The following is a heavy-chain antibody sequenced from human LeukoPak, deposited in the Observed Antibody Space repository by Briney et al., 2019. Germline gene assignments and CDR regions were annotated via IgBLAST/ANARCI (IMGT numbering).Heavy chain of an antibody. Sequence: GESLKISCKGSGYRFTNYWIGWVRQMPGKGLEWMGIIYPGDSDTKYSPSFQGQVTISADKSISTAYLQWSSLMASDTAIYYCARLIAVTPLGYFDYWGQGTLVTVSS. D-gene: IGHD6-19*01. CDR3: ARLIAVTPLGYFDY. V-gene: IGHV5-51*01. CDR2: IYPGDSDT. J-gene: IGHJ4*02. CDR1: GYRFTNYW.